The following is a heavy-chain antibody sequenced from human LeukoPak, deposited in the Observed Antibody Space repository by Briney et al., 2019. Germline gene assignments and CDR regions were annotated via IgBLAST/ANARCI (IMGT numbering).Heavy chain of an antibody. V-gene: IGHV3-30*04. D-gene: IGHD3-10*01. CDR2: ISYVGSNK. CDR1: GFTFSSYA. Sequence: GRSLRLSCAASGFTFSSYAMHWVRQAPGKGLEWVAVISYVGSNKYYADSVKGRFTISRDNSKNTLYLQMNSLRAEDAAVYYCARRFSGSGSSGGIDYWGQGTLVTVSS. CDR3: ARRFSGSGSSGGIDY. J-gene: IGHJ4*02.